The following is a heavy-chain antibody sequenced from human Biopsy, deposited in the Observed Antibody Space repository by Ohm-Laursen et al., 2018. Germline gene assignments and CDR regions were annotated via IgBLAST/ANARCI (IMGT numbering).Heavy chain of an antibody. CDR1: GYTFTSYG. CDR3: ARDYQPKIITIHYYYYGMDV. Sequence: GASVTVSCKASGYTFTSYGISWVRQAPGQGLEWMGWINTYNANTDYAQKVQGRVTMTTDTSTSTAYMELRSLRSDDTAVYYCARDYQPKIITIHYYYYGMDVWGLGTTVTVSS. V-gene: IGHV1-18*01. J-gene: IGHJ6*02. D-gene: IGHD2-2*01. CDR2: INTYNANT.